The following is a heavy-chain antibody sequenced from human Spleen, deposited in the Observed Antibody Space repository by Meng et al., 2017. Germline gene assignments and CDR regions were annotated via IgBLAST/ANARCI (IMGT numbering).Heavy chain of an antibody. CDR2: IFYHGST. Sequence: VQLQESGPGLVRPSEPLSLTCTVSGGSVSSGSYYWSWIRQPPGKGLEWIGYIFYHGSTSYNPSLRSRLTISVDTSKNQFSLKLNSVTAADTAVYYCARDKSRGHTYAFDYWGQGTLVTVSS. J-gene: IGHJ4*02. V-gene: IGHV4-61*01. CDR3: ARDKSRGHTYAFDY. D-gene: IGHD5-18*01. CDR1: GGSVSSGSYY.